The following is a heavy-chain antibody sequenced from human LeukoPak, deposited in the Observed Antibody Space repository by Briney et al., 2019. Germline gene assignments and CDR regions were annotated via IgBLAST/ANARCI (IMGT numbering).Heavy chain of an antibody. V-gene: IGHV3-15*01. CDR1: GFTFSSYW. D-gene: IGHD3-10*01. CDR3: TTDTYHGSGSYYKIDY. CDR2: IKSRTDGGTT. Sequence: AGSLRLSCAASGFTFSSYWMSWVRQAPGKGLEWVGRIKSRTDGGTTDYAAPVKARFTISRADSKNTLSLQMDSLKTEDTAVYYCTTDTYHGSGSYYKIDYWGQGTLVTVSS. J-gene: IGHJ4*02.